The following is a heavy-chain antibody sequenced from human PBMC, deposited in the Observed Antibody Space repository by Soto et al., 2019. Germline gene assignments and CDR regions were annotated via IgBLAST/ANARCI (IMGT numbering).Heavy chain of an antibody. V-gene: IGHV1-2*02. CDR2: INPNSGGT. CDR1: GYTFTGYY. CDR3: ARGHCSSTSCYPDY. Sequence: ASVKVSCKASGYTFTGYYMHCVRQAPGQVLEWMGWINPNSGGTNYAQKFQGRVTMTRDTSISTAYMELSRLRSDDTAVYYCARGHCSSTSCYPDYWGQGTLVTV. J-gene: IGHJ4*02. D-gene: IGHD2-2*01.